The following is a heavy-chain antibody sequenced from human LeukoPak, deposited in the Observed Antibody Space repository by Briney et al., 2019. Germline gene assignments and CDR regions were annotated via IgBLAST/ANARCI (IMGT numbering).Heavy chain of an antibody. CDR1: GFTFSSYW. V-gene: IGHV3-7*01. CDR3: ARGFLEWFHYYYYYMDV. D-gene: IGHD3-3*01. Sequence: GGSLRLSCAASGFTFSSYWMSWVRQAPGKGLEWVANIKQDGSEKYYVDSVKGRFTISRDNAKNPLYLQMNSLKAEDTAVYYCARGFLEWFHYYYYYMDVWGKGTTVTVSS. CDR2: IKQDGSEK. J-gene: IGHJ6*03.